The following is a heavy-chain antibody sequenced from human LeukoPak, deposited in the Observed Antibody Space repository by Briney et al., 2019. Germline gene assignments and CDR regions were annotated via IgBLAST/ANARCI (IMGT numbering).Heavy chain of an antibody. CDR2: ISAYNGNT. D-gene: IGHD3-9*01. CDR1: GYTFTSYD. Sequence: ASVKVSCKASGYTFTSYDINWVRQAPGQGLEWMGWISAYNGNTNYAQNLQGRVTMTTDTSTSTAYMELRSLRSDDTAVYYCARFRETYYDVLTAYSFDYWGQGTLVTVSA. J-gene: IGHJ4*02. V-gene: IGHV1-18*01. CDR3: ARFRETYYDVLTAYSFDY.